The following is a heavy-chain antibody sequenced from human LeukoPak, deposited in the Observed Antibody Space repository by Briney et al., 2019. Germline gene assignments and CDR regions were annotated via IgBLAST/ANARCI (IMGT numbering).Heavy chain of an antibody. CDR3: AKAVGATLKALFDY. CDR1: GFTFSSYA. J-gene: IGHJ4*02. V-gene: IGHV3-23*01. Sequence: GGSLRLSCAASGFTFSSYAMSWVRQAPGKGLEWVSAISGSGGSTYYADSVKGRFTIFRDNSKNTLYLQMNSLRAEDTAVYYCAKAVGATLKALFDYWGQGTLVTVSS. D-gene: IGHD1-26*01. CDR2: ISGSGGST.